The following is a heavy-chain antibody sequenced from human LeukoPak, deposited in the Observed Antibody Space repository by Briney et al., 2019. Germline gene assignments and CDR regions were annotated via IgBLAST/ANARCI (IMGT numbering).Heavy chain of an antibody. D-gene: IGHD3-22*01. CDR1: GYTFTSYY. CDR2: INPNGGST. J-gene: IGHJ3*02. V-gene: IGHV1-46*01. Sequence: ASVKVACKASGYTFTSYYIHWVRQAPGQGLEWMGIINPNGGSTRYGQKFQGRVTMTRDTSTSTVYIELSRLRSEDTAVYYCARVWHHYSNYYDSSGYFSFSAIDIWGQGTMVTVSS. CDR3: ARVWHHYSNYYDSSGYFSFSAIDI.